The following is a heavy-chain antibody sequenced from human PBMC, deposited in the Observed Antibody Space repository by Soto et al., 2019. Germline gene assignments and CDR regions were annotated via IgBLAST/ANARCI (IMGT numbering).Heavy chain of an antibody. CDR3: ARDQRLDSYSSPLYLYFDS. Sequence: QVQLQESGPGLVKPSETLSLTCTVSGGSMSSNYWSWIRQSAGKGLEWIGRIYTSGTTNYNPSIKSRVTMSVDTSNNRFSLKLTSVTAADTAVYYCARDQRLDSYSSPLYLYFDSWGQGSLVTVSS. CDR2: IYTSGTT. V-gene: IGHV4-4*07. CDR1: GGSMSSNY. D-gene: IGHD6-19*01. J-gene: IGHJ4*02.